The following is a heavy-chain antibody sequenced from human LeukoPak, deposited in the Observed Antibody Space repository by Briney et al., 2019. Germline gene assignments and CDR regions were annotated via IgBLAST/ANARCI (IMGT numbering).Heavy chain of an antibody. V-gene: IGHV1-69*04. Sequence: GASVKDSCKASGYTFTGYYMHWVRQAPGQGLEWMGRIIPILGIANYAQKFQGRVTITADKSTSTAYMELSSLRSEDTAVYYCARDTRVGATRFDYWGQGTLVTVSS. CDR1: GYTFTGYY. J-gene: IGHJ4*02. CDR2: IIPILGIA. D-gene: IGHD1-26*01. CDR3: ARDTRVGATRFDY.